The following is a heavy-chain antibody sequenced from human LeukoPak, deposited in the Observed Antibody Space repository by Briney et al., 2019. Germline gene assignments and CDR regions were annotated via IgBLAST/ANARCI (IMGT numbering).Heavy chain of an antibody. CDR1: GFTYSRYW. V-gene: IGHV3-7*01. CDR3: ARDYTGGWNDY. J-gene: IGHJ4*02. D-gene: IGHD7-27*01. CDR2: IKEEGSEA. Sequence: PGGSVRLSCAAAGFTYSRYWMSLVRQATGKGLECVAKIKEEGSEAHYVDSVKGRFTISRDNAKESLYLEMNTLRAEDTAVYYCARDYTGGWNDYWGQGIRVTVSS.